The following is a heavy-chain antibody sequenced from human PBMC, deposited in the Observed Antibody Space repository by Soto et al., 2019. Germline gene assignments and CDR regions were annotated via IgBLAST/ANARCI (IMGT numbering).Heavy chain of an antibody. CDR2: IYSGGST. V-gene: IGHV3-53*01. J-gene: IGHJ6*02. Sequence: EVQLVESGGGLIQPGGSLRLSCAASGFTVSTNYMNWVRQAPGKGLEWVSVIYSGGSTYYADSVEGRFTISRDNSKNTGFLQMTTLRAEDTAVYFCARERPKSSREYFYGMDIWGQGTTVTVSS. CDR1: GFTVSTNY. CDR3: ARERPKSSREYFYGMDI. D-gene: IGHD6-13*01.